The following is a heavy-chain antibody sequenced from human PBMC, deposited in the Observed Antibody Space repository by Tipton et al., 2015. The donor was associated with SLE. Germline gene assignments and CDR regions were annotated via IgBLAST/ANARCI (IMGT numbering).Heavy chain of an antibody. CDR2: INQDGSEK. CDR1: GFTFSNHW. V-gene: IGHV3-7*01. Sequence: SLRLSCAASGFTFSNHWMSWVRQAPGKGLEWVANINQDGSEKYHVDSVKGRFTISRDNAKNSLYLQMNSLRAEDTAVYYCASIVGATEYFDYWGQGTLVTVSS. CDR3: ASIVGATEYFDY. J-gene: IGHJ4*02. D-gene: IGHD1-26*01.